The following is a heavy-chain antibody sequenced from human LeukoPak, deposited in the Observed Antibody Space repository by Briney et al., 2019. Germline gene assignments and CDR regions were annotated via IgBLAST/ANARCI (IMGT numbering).Heavy chain of an antibody. CDR1: GFTFSSYA. Sequence: GGSLRLSCAASGFTFSSYAMHWVRQAPGKGLEWVSVIYSGGRTYYADSVKGRFTISRDNSKNTLYLQMNNLRAEDTAVYYCAPRVVGSAPFDYWGQGTLVTVSS. CDR3: APRVVGSAPFDY. D-gene: IGHD2-15*01. J-gene: IGHJ4*02. V-gene: IGHV3-23*03. CDR2: IYSGGRT.